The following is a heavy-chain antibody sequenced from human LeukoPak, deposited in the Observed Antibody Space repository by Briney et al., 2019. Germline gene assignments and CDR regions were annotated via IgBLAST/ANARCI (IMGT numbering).Heavy chain of an antibody. V-gene: IGHV4-39*07. CDR3: ARDFLPDYYDILPGPQGY. J-gene: IGHJ4*02. Sequence: SETLSLTCTVSGGSISSSSYYWGWIRQPPGKGLEWIESIYYSGSTNYNPSLKSRVTISVDTSKNQFSLKLSSVTAADTAVYYCARDFLPDYYDILPGPQGYWGQGTLVTVSS. CDR2: IYYSGST. CDR1: GGSISSSSYY. D-gene: IGHD3-9*01.